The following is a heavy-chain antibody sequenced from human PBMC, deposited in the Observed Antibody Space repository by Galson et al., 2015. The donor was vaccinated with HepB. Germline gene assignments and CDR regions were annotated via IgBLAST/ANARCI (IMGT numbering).Heavy chain of an antibody. J-gene: IGHJ4*02. V-gene: IGHV7-4-1*02. Sequence: SVKVSCKASGYTFTSYAMNWVRQAPEQGLEWMGWINTNTGNPTYAQGFTGRFVFSLDTSVNTAYLQISSLKAEDTAVYYCAREFFGVTTADRDYWGQGTLVTVSS. CDR1: GYTFTSYA. CDR3: AREFFGVTTADRDY. D-gene: IGHD4-17*01. CDR2: INTNTGNP.